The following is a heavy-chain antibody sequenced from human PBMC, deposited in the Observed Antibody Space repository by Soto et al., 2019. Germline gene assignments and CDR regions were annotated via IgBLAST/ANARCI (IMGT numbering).Heavy chain of an antibody. Sequence: EVQLVESGGNLVQPGGSLRLSCAASGFTFSDHYMDWVRQAPGKGLEWVGRIRNKANSYTTEYAASVRGRFTISRDDSKNSLYLQMNSLKTEDTAVYYCARINTTLGAFDMWGQGTMVTVSS. J-gene: IGHJ3*02. D-gene: IGHD2-2*01. V-gene: IGHV3-72*01. CDR3: ARINTTLGAFDM. CDR2: IRNKANSYTT. CDR1: GFTFSDHY.